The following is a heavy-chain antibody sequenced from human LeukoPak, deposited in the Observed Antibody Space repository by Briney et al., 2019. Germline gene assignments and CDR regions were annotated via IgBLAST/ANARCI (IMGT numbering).Heavy chain of an antibody. D-gene: IGHD3-10*01. J-gene: IGHJ4*02. Sequence: MASETLSLTCAVYGGSFSGYYWSWIRQPPGKGLEWIGEINHSGSTNYNPSLKSRVTISVDTSKNQFSLKLSSVTAADTAVYYCARGPDYYGSGSYYLGLDYWGQGTLVTVSS. CDR3: ARGPDYYGSGSYYLGLDY. CDR1: GGSFSGYY. V-gene: IGHV4-34*01. CDR2: INHSGST.